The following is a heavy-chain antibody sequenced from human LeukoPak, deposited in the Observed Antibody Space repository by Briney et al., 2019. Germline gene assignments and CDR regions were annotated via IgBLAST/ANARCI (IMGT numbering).Heavy chain of an antibody. CDR2: VYHNGST. CDR3: AREVGWLHPQGAFDI. Sequence: SETLSLTCAVYGASFSGYYWGWIRQPPGKGLEWIGNVYHNGSTYYNPSLKGRVTVSVDTSKNHFSLKLGSVTAADTAVYYCAREVGWLHPQGAFDIWGQGTMVTVSS. CDR1: GASFSGYY. D-gene: IGHD5-12*01. J-gene: IGHJ3*02. V-gene: IGHV4-34*10.